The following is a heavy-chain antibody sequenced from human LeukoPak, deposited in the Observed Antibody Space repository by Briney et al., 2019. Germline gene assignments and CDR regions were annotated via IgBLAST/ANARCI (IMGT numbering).Heavy chain of an antibody. Sequence: GGSLRLSCAASGFTLSSFWMHWVRQAPGKGLVWVSGINSDGSNTTYADSVKGRFTISRDNAKKVLYLELNSLRAEDTAVYYCVREGIRSGWRAQGRFDTWGQGTLVTVSA. CDR3: VREGIRSGWRAQGRFDT. CDR1: GFTLSSFW. V-gene: IGHV3-74*01. J-gene: IGHJ5*02. CDR2: INSDGSNT. D-gene: IGHD6-19*01.